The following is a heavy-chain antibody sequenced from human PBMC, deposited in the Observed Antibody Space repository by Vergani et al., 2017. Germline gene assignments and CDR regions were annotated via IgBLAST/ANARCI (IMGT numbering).Heavy chain of an antibody. CDR2: IDPSDSYT. J-gene: IGHJ6*02. Sequence: EVQLVQSGAEVKKPGESLRISCKGSGYSFTSYWISWVRQMPGKGLEWMGRIDPSDSYTNYSPSFQGHVTISADKSISTAYLQWSSLKASDTAMYYCARQGYYGSGSYEDGMDVWGQGTTVTVSS. CDR3: ARQGYYGSGSYEDGMDV. V-gene: IGHV5-10-1*01. CDR1: GYSFTSYW. D-gene: IGHD3-10*01.